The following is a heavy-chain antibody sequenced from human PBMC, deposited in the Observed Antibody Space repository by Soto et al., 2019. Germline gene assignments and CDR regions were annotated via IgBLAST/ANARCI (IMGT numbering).Heavy chain of an antibody. CDR2: ITHSGST. Sequence: QVQLQQWGAGLLKPSETLSLTCAVYGGSFSGYYWSWIRQPPGKGLEWIGEITHSGSTNYNPSLKIRVTISGDTSTNQFSLKVSSVTAADTAVYYCARGGDSSSWYRAEYFQHWGQGTLVTDSS. CDR3: ARGGDSSSWYRAEYFQH. J-gene: IGHJ1*01. D-gene: IGHD6-13*01. CDR1: GGSFSGYY. V-gene: IGHV4-34*01.